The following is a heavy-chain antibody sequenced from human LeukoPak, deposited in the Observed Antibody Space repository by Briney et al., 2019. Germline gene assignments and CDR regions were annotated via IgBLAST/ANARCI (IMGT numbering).Heavy chain of an antibody. CDR3: ARDFRPSYLAEFDY. CDR1: GYTFTSYA. J-gene: IGHJ4*02. Sequence: ASVKVSCKASGYTFTSYAMNWVRQAPGQGLEWMGWINTNTGNPTYAQGFTGRFVFSLDTSVSTAYLQISSLKAEDTAVYYCARDFRPSYLAEFDYWGQGTLVTVSS. CDR2: INTNTGNP. V-gene: IGHV7-4-1*02.